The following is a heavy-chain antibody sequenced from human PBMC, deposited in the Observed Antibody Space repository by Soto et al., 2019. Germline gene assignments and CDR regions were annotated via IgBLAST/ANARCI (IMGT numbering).Heavy chain of an antibody. V-gene: IGHV4-39*01. J-gene: IGHJ4*02. CDR3: GKVLVGATGHTDSDS. CDR2: IDYNGVT. CDR1: GGSIYRSGYY. D-gene: IGHD2-15*01. Sequence: QVQLQESGPGLVKPSETLSLTCTVSGGSIYRSGYYWGWIRQTPGRGLEWIGNIDYNGVTYSNPSLKSRVTISRDPSKNQFSLKLTSVTAADTALYYCGKVLVGATGHTDSDSWGPGTLVAVSS.